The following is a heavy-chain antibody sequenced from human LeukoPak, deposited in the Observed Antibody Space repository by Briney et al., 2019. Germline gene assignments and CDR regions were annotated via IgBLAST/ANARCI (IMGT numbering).Heavy chain of an antibody. J-gene: IGHJ6*02. V-gene: IGHV3-15*01. CDR1: GFTLSNAW. CDR2: IKSKTDGGTT. CDR3: TTPLGGQLVGYYYYGMDV. Sequence: KPGGSLRLSCAASGFTLSNAWMSWVRQAPGKGLEWVGRIKSKTDGGTTDSAAPVKGRFTISRDDSKNTLYLQMNSLKTEDTAVYYCTTPLGGQLVGYYYYGMDVWGQGTTVTVSS. D-gene: IGHD6-6*01.